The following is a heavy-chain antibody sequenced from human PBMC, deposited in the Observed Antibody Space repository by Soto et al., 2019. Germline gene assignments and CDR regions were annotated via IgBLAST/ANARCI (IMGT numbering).Heavy chain of an antibody. J-gene: IGHJ5*02. D-gene: IGHD2-15*01. V-gene: IGHV1-3*01. Sequence: QVQLVQSGAEVKKPGASVKVSGKASGYTFTSYAMHWVRQAPGQRLEWMGWINAGNGNTKYSQKFQGRVTNTRDTSASTAYMELSSLRSEDTAVYYCARDRIVVVVAAISPWFDPWGPGTLVTVSS. CDR1: GYTFTSYA. CDR2: INAGNGNT. CDR3: ARDRIVVVVAAISPWFDP.